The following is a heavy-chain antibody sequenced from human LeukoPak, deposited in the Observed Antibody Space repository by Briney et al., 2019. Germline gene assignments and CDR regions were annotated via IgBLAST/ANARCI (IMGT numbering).Heavy chain of an antibody. J-gene: IGHJ4*02. D-gene: IGHD6-13*01. CDR2: IYYSGST. CDR1: GGSISSSSYY. CDR3: ARGSSSWTFDY. Sequence: SETLSLTCTVSGGSISSSSYYWGWIRQPPGKGLEWIGSIYYSGSTYYNPSLKSRVTISVDTSKNQFSLKLSSMTAADTAVYYCARGSSSWTFDYWGQGTLVTVSS. V-gene: IGHV4-39*07.